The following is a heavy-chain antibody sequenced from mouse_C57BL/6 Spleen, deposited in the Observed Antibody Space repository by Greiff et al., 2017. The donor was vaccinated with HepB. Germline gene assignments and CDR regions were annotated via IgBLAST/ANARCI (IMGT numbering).Heavy chain of an antibody. Sequence: EVQLVESGGGLVKPGGSLKLSCAASGFTFSDYGMHWVRQAPEKGLEWVAYISSGSGTIYYADTVKGRFTISRDNAKNTLFLQMTSLRSEDTAMYYCARPSAGTDAMDYWGQGTSVTVSS. CDR2: ISSGSGTI. CDR3: ARPSAGTDAMDY. J-gene: IGHJ4*01. V-gene: IGHV5-17*01. CDR1: GFTFSDYG. D-gene: IGHD4-1*01.